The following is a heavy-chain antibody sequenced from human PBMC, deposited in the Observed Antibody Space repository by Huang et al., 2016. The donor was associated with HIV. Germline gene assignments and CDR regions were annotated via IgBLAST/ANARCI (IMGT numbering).Heavy chain of an antibody. CDR1: GGCIRVDF. J-gene: IGHJ4*02. CDR2: IKHSGSA. CDR3: VRSDTVASAVTFDY. D-gene: IGHD5-12*01. Sequence: VQLQQWGAGLLKPSETLSLTCAVYGGCIRVDFGSWIRQVAGKGVECSGEIKHSGSAKYSPSFKSRVIMSVDTSKNQFSLRLSSVTAADTAVYYCVRSDTVASAVTFDYWGQGTVVSVSS. V-gene: IGHV4-34*02.